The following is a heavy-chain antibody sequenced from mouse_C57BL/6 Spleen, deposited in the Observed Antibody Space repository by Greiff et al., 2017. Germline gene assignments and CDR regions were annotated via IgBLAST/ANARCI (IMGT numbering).Heavy chain of an antibody. J-gene: IGHJ2*01. CDR2: INPGSGGT. D-gene: IGHD2-4*01. CDR3: ARRDDYDGGGFDY. V-gene: IGHV1-54*01. CDR1: GYAFTNYL. Sequence: QVQLQQSGAELVRPGTSVKVSCKASGYAFTNYLIEWVKQRPGQGLEWIGVINPGSGGTNYNEKFKGKATLTADKSSSTAYMQLSSLTSEDSAVYFCARRDDYDGGGFDYWGQGTTLTVSS.